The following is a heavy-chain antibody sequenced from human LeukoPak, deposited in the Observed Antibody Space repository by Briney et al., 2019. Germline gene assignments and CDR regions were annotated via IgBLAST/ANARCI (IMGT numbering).Heavy chain of an antibody. CDR3: ARGGSCSGATCYSPLYYYFYYMDV. CDR1: GFTVSNYA. V-gene: IGHV3-21*06. D-gene: IGHD2-15*01. CDR2: ISSSSSYM. Sequence: GGSLRLSCEGSGFTVSNYAMNWVRQAPGEGLAWDASISSSSSYMYYADSVKGRFTISRDNGKNSLYLQMNSLTAEDTGVYFCARGGSCSGATCYSPLYYYFYYMDVWGKGTTVTVSS. J-gene: IGHJ6*03.